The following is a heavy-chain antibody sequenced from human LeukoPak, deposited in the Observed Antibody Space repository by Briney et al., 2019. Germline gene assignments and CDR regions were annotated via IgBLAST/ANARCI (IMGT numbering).Heavy chain of an antibody. D-gene: IGHD5-18*01. CDR3: AREGHTVTVEAFDI. CDR2: IGSSSSSI. CDR1: GFTFSSYS. V-gene: IGHV3-21*01. J-gene: IGHJ3*02. Sequence: GGSLRLSCAASGFTFSSYSMNWVRQAPGKGLEWVSSIGSSSSSIYYADSVKGRFTISRDNAKNSLYLQMNSLRAGDTAVYYCAREGHTVTVEAFDIWGQGTMVTVSS.